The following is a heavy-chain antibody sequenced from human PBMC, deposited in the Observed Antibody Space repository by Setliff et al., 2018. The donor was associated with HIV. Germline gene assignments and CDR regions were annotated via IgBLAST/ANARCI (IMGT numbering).Heavy chain of an antibody. V-gene: IGHV1-3*01. CDR2: INASNGNT. CDR1: GYTFTSYA. CDR3: AREGQWLA. J-gene: IGHJ5*02. Sequence: GASVKVSGKASGYTFTSYAMHWVRQAPGQRLEWMGWINASNGNTKYSQKFQGRVTITRDTAASTVYMELSSLKSEDTAVYYCAREGQWLAWGQGTLVTVSS. D-gene: IGHD6-19*01.